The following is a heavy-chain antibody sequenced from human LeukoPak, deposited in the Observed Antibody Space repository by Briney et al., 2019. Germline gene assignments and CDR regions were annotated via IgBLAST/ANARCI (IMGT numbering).Heavy chain of an antibody. J-gene: IGHJ4*02. V-gene: IGHV1-8*01. CDR3: ATERGDDDSTGTGFDY. CDR1: GYTFTSYD. Sequence: ASVKVSCKASGYTFTSYDINWVRQATGQGLEWMGWMNPNSGNTGYAQKFQGRVTMTKNTSISTAYMELSSLRSEATDVYYCATERGDDDSTGTGFDYWGQGTLVTVSS. D-gene: IGHD3-22*01. CDR2: MNPNSGNT.